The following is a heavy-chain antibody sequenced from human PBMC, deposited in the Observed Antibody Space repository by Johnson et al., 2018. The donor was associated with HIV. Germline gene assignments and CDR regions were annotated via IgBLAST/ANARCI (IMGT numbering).Heavy chain of an antibody. CDR3: ARRWELHSNAFDI. D-gene: IGHD1-26*01. V-gene: IGHV3-33*01. Sequence: QVQLVESGGGVVQPGRSLRLSCAASGFTFSSYGMHWVRQAPGKGLEWVALIWYDGTNKYYADSVKGRFTISRDNSKNSLYLQMNNLRAEDTALYYCARRWELHSNAFDIWGQGTMVTVSS. CDR1: GFTFSSYG. J-gene: IGHJ3*02. CDR2: IWYDGTNK.